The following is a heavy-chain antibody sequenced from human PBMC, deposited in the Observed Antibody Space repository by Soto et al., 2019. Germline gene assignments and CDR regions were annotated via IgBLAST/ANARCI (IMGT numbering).Heavy chain of an antibody. CDR1: GGSLSVFY. CDR2: ISYSGTT. CDR3: ARSRRNYFDP. J-gene: IGHJ5*02. Sequence: SGTLSLTCTVSGGSLSVFYWNLIRQSPGKGLEWIGYISYSGTTKYNPSLKSRVTISVDTSKNQFSLKLSSVTAADTAVYYCARSRRNYFDPWGQGTLVTVSS. V-gene: IGHV4-59*01.